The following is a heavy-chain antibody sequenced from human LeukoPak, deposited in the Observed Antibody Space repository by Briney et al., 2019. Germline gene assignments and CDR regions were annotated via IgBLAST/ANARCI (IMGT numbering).Heavy chain of an antibody. CDR3: ARSCRILDIVATIRARLGGNGFDI. J-gene: IGHJ3*02. CDR2: IYHSGST. Sequence: SETLSLTCTVSYGSISDISYYWGWIRQPPGKGLEWIGSIYHSGSTYYNPSLKSRVTIAVETSKNQFSLKLSSVTAADKAVYYCARSCRILDIVATIRARLGGNGFDIWGQGTMVTVSS. V-gene: IGHV4-39*07. CDR1: YGSISDISYY. D-gene: IGHD5-12*01.